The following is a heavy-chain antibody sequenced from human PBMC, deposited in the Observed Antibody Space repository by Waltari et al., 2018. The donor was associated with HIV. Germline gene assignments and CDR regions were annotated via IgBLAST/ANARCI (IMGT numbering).Heavy chain of an antibody. Sequence: QVQLAVSGGGVVLPRGSLISSCTAAGFTFTHCAMYWVRQAPGKGLQWVSFIRYDGTNKYYADSVKGRFIISRDNSKNTLSLQMHSLRAEDTAVYYCAKAPHHYDSSGPVYWGQGTLVTVSS. V-gene: IGHV3-30*02. J-gene: IGHJ4*02. CDR1: GFTFTHCA. CDR3: AKAPHHYDSSGPVY. CDR2: IRYDGTNK. D-gene: IGHD3-22*01.